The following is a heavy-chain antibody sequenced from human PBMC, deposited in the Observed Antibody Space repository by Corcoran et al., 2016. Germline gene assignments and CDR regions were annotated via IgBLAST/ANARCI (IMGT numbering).Heavy chain of an antibody. V-gene: IGHV3-30*18. CDR3: AKDGVDTAMVYYFDY. D-gene: IGHD5-18*01. J-gene: IGHJ4*02. CDR2: ISYDGSNK. CDR1: GFTFSSYG. Sequence: QVQLVESGGGVVQPGRSLRLSCAASGFTFSSYGMHWVRQAPGKGLEWVAVISYDGSNKYYADSVKGRFTISRDNSKNTLYLQMNSLRAEDTAVYYCAKDGVDTAMVYYFDYWGQGTLVTVSS.